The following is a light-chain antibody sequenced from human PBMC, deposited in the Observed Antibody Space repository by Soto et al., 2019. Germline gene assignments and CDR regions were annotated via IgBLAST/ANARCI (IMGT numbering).Light chain of an antibody. J-gene: IGLJ2*01. Sequence: QSALTQPASVSGSPGQSITISCTGTSSDVGSYNYVSWYQQNPGKAPKLIIHDVSNRPSGVSNRFSGSKSGNTASLTISGLQAEDEANYYCSSYTSTNTLIFDGGTKVTVL. CDR3: SSYTSTNTLI. CDR1: SSDVGSYNY. CDR2: DVS. V-gene: IGLV2-14*01.